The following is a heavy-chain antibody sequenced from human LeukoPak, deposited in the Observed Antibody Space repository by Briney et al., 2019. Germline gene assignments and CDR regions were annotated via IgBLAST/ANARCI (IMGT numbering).Heavy chain of an antibody. J-gene: IGHJ4*02. CDR1: GYTFTGYY. CDR3: ASNLDTAMVGNFDY. D-gene: IGHD5-18*01. Sequence: ASVKVSCKASGYTFTGYYMHWVRQAPGQGLEWMGRINPNSGGTNYAQKFQGRVTITTDESTSTAYMELSSLRSEDTAVCYCASNLDTAMVGNFDYWGQGTLVTVSS. CDR2: INPNSGGT. V-gene: IGHV1-2*06.